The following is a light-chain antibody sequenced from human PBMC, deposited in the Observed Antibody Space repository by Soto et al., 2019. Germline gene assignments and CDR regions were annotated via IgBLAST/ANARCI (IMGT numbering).Light chain of an antibody. V-gene: IGLV2-14*03. CDR3: TSFTSSSTWV. CDR2: KVS. J-gene: IGLJ3*02. Sequence: QSVLTQPASVSGSPGQSITISCTGTSSDVGGYNYVSWFQQHPGKAPKLKIYKVSNRPSGVSNRFSGSKSGYTASLTISELQAEDEADYYCTSFTSSSTWVFGGGTQLTVL. CDR1: SSDVGGYNY.